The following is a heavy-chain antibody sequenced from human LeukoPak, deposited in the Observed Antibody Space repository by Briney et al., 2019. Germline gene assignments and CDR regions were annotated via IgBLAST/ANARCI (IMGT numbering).Heavy chain of an antibody. CDR1: GNYW. CDR3: ASSYYDSSGYYDFDY. J-gene: IGHJ4*02. D-gene: IGHD3-22*01. V-gene: IGHV3-30*03. Sequence: PGGSLRLSCAASGNYWMHWVRQAPGKGLEWVAVISYDGSNKYYADSVKGRFTISRDNSKNTLYLQMNSLRAEDTAVYYCASSYYDSSGYYDFDYWGQGTLVTVSS. CDR2: ISYDGSNK.